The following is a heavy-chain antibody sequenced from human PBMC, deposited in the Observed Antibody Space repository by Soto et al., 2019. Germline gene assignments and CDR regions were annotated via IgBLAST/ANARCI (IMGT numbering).Heavy chain of an antibody. Sequence: QVQLVESGGGVVQPGRSLRLSCAASGFTFSNYGMHWVRQAPGKGLGWVAVISYHGGDKYYADSVKGRFTISRDNSKNTLYLQMDSLRAEDTAVYYCAKDHLTTTVTTVGYWGQGTLVTVSS. CDR1: GFTFSNYG. CDR2: ISYHGGDK. V-gene: IGHV3-30*18. CDR3: AKDHLTTTVTTVGY. D-gene: IGHD4-17*01. J-gene: IGHJ4*02.